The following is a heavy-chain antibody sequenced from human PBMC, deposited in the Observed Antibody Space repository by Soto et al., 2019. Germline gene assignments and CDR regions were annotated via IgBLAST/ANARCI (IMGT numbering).Heavy chain of an antibody. CDR1: GGSISSGDYY. Sequence: SETLSLTCTVSGGSISSGDYYWSWIRQPPGKGLEWIGYIYYSGSTYYNPSLKSRVTISVDTSKNQSSLKLSSVTAADTAVYYCARPTARTFYYDSSGYYSGRVDAFDIGAQGKMVTFPS. D-gene: IGHD3-22*01. J-gene: IGHJ3*02. CDR2: IYYSGST. CDR3: ARPTARTFYYDSSGYYSGRVDAFDI. V-gene: IGHV4-30-4*01.